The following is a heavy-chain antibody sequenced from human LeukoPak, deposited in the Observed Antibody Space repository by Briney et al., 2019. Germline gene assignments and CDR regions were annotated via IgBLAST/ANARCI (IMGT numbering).Heavy chain of an antibody. J-gene: IGHJ4*02. V-gene: IGHV7-4-1*02. CDR1: GYTFTSYA. CDR2: IDTNTGNP. D-gene: IGHD6-19*01. Sequence: ASVKVSCKASGYTFTSYAMNWVRQAPGQGLEWMGWIDTNTGNPTYAQGFTGRFVFSLDTSVSTAYLQISSPKAEDTAVYYCARGEVGYSSGWYYFDYWGQGTLVTVSS. CDR3: ARGEVGYSSGWYYFDY.